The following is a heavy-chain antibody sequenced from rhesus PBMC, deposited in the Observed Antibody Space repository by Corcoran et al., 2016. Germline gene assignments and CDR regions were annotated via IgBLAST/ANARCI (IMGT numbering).Heavy chain of an antibody. V-gene: IGHV4-76*01. J-gene: IGHJ4*01. D-gene: IGHD2-15*01. CDR1: GYSISSGYD. CDR3: ARDTRIYFDY. Sequence: QVQLQESGPGVVKTSETLSLTCAVSGYSISSGYDWGWIRQPPGKGLEWIGYIYGSSGSTNYNPSLKNRVTISKDTAKNQFSLKLSSVTSADTAVYYCARDTRIYFDYWGQGVLVTVSS. CDR2: IYGSSGST.